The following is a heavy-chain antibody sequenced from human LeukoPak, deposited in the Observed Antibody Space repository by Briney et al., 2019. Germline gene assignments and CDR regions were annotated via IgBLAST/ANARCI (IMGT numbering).Heavy chain of an antibody. CDR1: GYSFTNYW. CDR3: ARRGYSNGGDWFDP. Sequence: GESLTISCKGSGYSFTNYWIGWVRQMPGKGLEWMGIINPADSDTRYSPSLQGQVTISADKSISTAYLQWSSLKASDTGMYYCARRGYSNGGDWFDPWGQGTLVTVSS. V-gene: IGHV5-51*01. D-gene: IGHD5-18*01. J-gene: IGHJ5*02. CDR2: INPADSDT.